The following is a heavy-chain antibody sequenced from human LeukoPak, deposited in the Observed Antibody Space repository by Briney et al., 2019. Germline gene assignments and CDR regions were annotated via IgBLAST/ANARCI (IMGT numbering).Heavy chain of an antibody. CDR1: GFTFNSYA. D-gene: IGHD2-15*01. CDR2: TFGSGGSP. CDR3: GKTTVGYSSGRYPGWPVDY. V-gene: IGHV3-23*01. Sequence: GGSLRLSCAASGFTFNSYAMYWVRQAPGKGLEWISGTFGSGGSPHYADSVKGRFTISRDNSQEIVYLQLDSLRVEDTALYYCGKTTVGYSSGRYPGWPVDYWGQGALVTVSP. J-gene: IGHJ4*02.